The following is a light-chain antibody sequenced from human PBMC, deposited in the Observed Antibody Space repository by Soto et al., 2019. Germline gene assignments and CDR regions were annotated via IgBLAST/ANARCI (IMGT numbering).Light chain of an antibody. CDR1: QGISSY. CDR2: AAS. V-gene: IGKV1-39*01. J-gene: IGKJ3*01. Sequence: DIQMTQSPSSLSASVGDIVTITCRPSQGISSYLNWYQQKPGKAPKLLIYAASSLQSGVPSRFSGCGSGTDVTLTISSLQPEDFATYYCQQSYSALLTFGPGTKVDIK. CDR3: QQSYSALLT.